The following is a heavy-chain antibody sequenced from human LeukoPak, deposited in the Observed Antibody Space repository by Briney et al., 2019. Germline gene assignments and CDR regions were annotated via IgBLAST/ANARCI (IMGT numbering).Heavy chain of an antibody. CDR3: AKDQSAGYPNYFDY. J-gene: IGHJ4*02. CDR2: ISGSAGST. CDR1: GFTFSSYA. D-gene: IGHD3-9*01. Sequence: GGSLRLSCTASGFTFSSYAMRWVRQAPGKGLEWVSAISGSAGSTYYADSVKGRFTISRDNSKNTLYLQLNSLRAEDTAVYYCAKDQSAGYPNYFDYWGQGTLVTVSS. V-gene: IGHV3-23*01.